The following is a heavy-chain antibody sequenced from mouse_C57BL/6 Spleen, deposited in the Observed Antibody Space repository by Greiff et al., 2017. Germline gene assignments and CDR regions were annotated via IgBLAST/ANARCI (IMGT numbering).Heavy chain of an antibody. V-gene: IGHV1-15*01. D-gene: IGHD1-1*01. CDR1: GYTFTDYE. CDR2: IDPETGGT. J-gene: IGHJ3*01. Sequence: LVESGAELVRPGASVTLSCKASGYTFTDYEMHWVKQTPVHGLEWIGAIDPETGGTAYNQKFKGKAILTADKSSSTAYMELRSLTSEDSAVYYCTRKENYYPAYWGQGTLVTVSA. CDR3: TRKENYYPAY.